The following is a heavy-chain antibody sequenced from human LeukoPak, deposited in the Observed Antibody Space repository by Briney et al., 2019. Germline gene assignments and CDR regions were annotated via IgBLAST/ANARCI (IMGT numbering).Heavy chain of an antibody. CDR3: ATEWKCAY. J-gene: IGHJ4*02. CDR2: ISSSSSYI. D-gene: IGHD1-1*01. V-gene: IGHV3-21*01. Sequence: PGGSLRLSCAASGFTFSSCNMNWVRQAPGKGREWVSSISSSSSYIYYADSVKGRFTISRDNAKNSLYLQMNMLRDEDTAVYYCATEWKCAYWGQGSLVSVSS. CDR1: GFTFSSCN.